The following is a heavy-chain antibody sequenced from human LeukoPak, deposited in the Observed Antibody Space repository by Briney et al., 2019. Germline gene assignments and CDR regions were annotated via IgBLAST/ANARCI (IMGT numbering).Heavy chain of an antibody. CDR2: ISHDGGAK. J-gene: IGHJ5*02. CDR3: ARDWGSSGWYNWFDP. V-gene: IGHV3-30*03. D-gene: IGHD6-19*01. Sequence: GGSLRLSCAASGFIFSSYAMSWVRQAPDKGLEWVAMISHDGGAKYYGDSVKGRLTISRDNSENTLYLQMNSLRVEDTAVYYCARDWGSSGWYNWFDPWGQGTLVTVSS. CDR1: GFIFSSYA.